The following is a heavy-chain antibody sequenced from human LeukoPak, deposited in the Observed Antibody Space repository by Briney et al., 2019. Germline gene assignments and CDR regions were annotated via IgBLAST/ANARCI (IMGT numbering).Heavy chain of an antibody. CDR3: ASESYDSSGLDY. CDR1: GGSFSGYY. Sequence: SETLSLTCAVYGGSFSGYYWSRIRQPPGKGLEWIGEINHSGSTNYNPSLKSRVTISVDTSKNQFSLKLSSVTAADTAVYYCASESYDSSGLDYWGQGTLVTVSS. D-gene: IGHD3-22*01. CDR2: INHSGST. J-gene: IGHJ4*02. V-gene: IGHV4-34*01.